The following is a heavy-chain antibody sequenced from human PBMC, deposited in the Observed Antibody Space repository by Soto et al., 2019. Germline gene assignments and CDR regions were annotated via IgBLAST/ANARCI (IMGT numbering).Heavy chain of an antibody. CDR2: ISAYNGNT. V-gene: IGHV1-18*01. Sequence: ASVKASWKASGYTFTSNGISWVRQAPGQGLEWMGWISAYNGNTNYAQKLQGRVTMTTDTSTSTAYMELRSLRSDDTAVYYCARAYSPGLFDPWGQGTLVTVSS. D-gene: IGHD2-15*01. CDR3: ARAYSPGLFDP. J-gene: IGHJ5*02. CDR1: GYTFTSNG.